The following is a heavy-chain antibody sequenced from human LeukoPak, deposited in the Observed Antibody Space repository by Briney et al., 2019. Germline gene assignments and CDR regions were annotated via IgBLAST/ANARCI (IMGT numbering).Heavy chain of an antibody. V-gene: IGHV3-7*01. CDR3: ARGPDPFYCTISSCLWRRFDY. CDR2: IKQDGSEK. D-gene: IGHD2-8*01. J-gene: IGHJ4*02. Sequence: GGSLRLSCAASGFTFNTYWMSWVRQAPGKGLEWVANIKQDGSEKYYVDSVKGRFTISRDNAKNSLYLQMNSLRAEDTAVYYCARGPDPFYCTISSCLWRRFDYWGQGTLVTVSS. CDR1: GFTFNTYW.